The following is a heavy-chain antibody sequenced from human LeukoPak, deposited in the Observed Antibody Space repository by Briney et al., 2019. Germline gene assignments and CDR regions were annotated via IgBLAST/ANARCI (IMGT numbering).Heavy chain of an antibody. CDR3: ARGGTQLTFPV. CDR2: IYYSGSA. D-gene: IGHD4/OR15-4a*01. J-gene: IGHJ4*02. Sequence: ASETLSLTCTVSSGSISSYYWSWIRQPPGKGLEWIGYIYYSGSANYNPSLKSRVTISVDTSKNQFSLKLASVSAADTAVYYCARGGTQLTFPVWGQGTLVTVSS. V-gene: IGHV4-59*01. CDR1: SGSISSYY.